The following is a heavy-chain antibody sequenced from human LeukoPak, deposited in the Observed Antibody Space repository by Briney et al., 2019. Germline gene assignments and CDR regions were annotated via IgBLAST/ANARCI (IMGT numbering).Heavy chain of an antibody. V-gene: IGHV1-24*01. Sequence: GASVKVSCKVSGYTLTELSMHWVRQAPGKGLEWMGGFDPEDGETIYAQKFQGRVTMTEDTSTDTACMELSSLRSEDTAVYYCATACPGGSCWFDPWGQGTLVTVSS. CDR2: FDPEDGET. CDR3: ATACPGGSCWFDP. J-gene: IGHJ5*02. CDR1: GYTLTELS. D-gene: IGHD6-13*01.